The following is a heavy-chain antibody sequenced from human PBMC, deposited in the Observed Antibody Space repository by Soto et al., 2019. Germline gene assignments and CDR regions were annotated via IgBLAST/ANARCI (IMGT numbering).Heavy chain of an antibody. CDR2: IYYSGST. Sequence: QVQLQESGPGLVKPSQTLSLTCTVSGGSISSGDYYWSWIRQPPGKGLGWIGYIYYSGSTYYNPSLRSRVTISVATSMNQFSLKLSSVTAADTAVYYCAVSIGARYFDYWGQGTLVTVSS. J-gene: IGHJ4*02. CDR1: GGSISSGDYY. D-gene: IGHD6-6*01. CDR3: AVSIGARYFDY. V-gene: IGHV4-30-4*01.